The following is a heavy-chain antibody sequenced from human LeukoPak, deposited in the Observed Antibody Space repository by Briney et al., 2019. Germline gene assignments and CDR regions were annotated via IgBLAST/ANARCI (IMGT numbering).Heavy chain of an antibody. CDR2: MNPNSGNT. D-gene: IGHD3-10*01. V-gene: IGHV1-8*02. J-gene: IGHJ6*02. CDR3: ASRYYYGSGSSTHYYGMDV. Sequence: ASVKVSCKASGYTFTGYYMHWVRQAPGQGLEWMGWMNPNSGNTGYAQKFQGRVTMTRNTSISTAYMELSSLRSEDTAVYYCASRYYYGSGSSTHYYGMDVWGQGTTVTVSS. CDR1: GYTFTGYY.